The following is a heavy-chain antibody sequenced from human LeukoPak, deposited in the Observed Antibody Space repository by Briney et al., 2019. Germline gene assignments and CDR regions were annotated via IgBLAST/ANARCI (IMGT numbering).Heavy chain of an antibody. CDR1: GFTFSNSD. V-gene: IGHV3-23*01. CDR2: IRASGGTT. CDR3: VKDRRPMSD. Sequence: PGGSLRLSCVASGFTFSNSDMSWVRQAPGKGLEWVSTIRASGGTTYYADSVKGRFTISKDNSKNTVYLHMNSLRDEDTALYYCVKDRRPMSDWGQGTLVTVSS. J-gene: IGHJ4*01.